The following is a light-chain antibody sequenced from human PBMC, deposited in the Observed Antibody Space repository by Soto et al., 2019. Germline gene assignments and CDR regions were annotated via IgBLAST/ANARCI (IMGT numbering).Light chain of an antibody. CDR2: DAS. J-gene: IGKJ2*01. Sequence: EIVLTQSPATLSSSAGERATLSCRASQSVSSYLAWYQQKPGQAPRLLIYDASNRATGRPARFSGGGSGTDLTMPIISREPEDVAVYYCQQRFNWPRFTFGQGTKLEIK. CDR1: QSVSSY. V-gene: IGKV3-11*01. CDR3: QQRFNWPRFT.